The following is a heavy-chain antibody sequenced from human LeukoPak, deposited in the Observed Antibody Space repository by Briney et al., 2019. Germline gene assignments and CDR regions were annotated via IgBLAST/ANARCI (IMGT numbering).Heavy chain of an antibody. CDR1: GYTFTGYY. D-gene: IGHD6-6*01. CDR3: ARDHEQLVDY. CDR2: INPNSGGT. V-gene: IGHV1-2*02. Sequence: ASVKVSCKASGYTFTGYYMHWVRQAPGQGLEWMGWINPNSGGTNYAQKSQGRVTMTRDTSISTAYMELSRLRAEDTAVYYCARDHEQLVDYWGQGTLVTVSS. J-gene: IGHJ4*02.